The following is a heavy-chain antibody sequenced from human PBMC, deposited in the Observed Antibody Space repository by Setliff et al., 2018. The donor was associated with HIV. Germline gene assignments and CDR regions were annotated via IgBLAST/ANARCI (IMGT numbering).Heavy chain of an antibody. J-gene: IGHJ6*02. D-gene: IGHD5-18*01. CDR3: ARKLQPGYGMDV. CDR1: ELTFSNYA. V-gene: IGHV3-23*01. CDR2: LSGSGGST. Sequence: HPGGSLRLSCAASELTFSNYAMTWVRQAPGKGLEWVSSLSGSGGSTYYADSVKGRFTISRDNSKNTLYLQMDSLRAEDTTVYYCARKLQPGYGMDVWGQGTTVTVSS.